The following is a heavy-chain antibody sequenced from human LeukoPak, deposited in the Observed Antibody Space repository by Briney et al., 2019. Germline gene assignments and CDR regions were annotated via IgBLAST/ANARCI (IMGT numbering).Heavy chain of an antibody. CDR3: ARGRTIAAAGTD. Sequence: EASVKVSCKASGYTFTSYDINWVRQATGQGLEWMGWMSPNSGNTGYAQKFQGRVTMTRNTSISTAYMELSSLRSEDTAVYYCARGRTIAAAGTDWGQGTLVTVSS. J-gene: IGHJ4*02. D-gene: IGHD6-13*01. CDR2: MSPNSGNT. V-gene: IGHV1-8*01. CDR1: GYTFTSYD.